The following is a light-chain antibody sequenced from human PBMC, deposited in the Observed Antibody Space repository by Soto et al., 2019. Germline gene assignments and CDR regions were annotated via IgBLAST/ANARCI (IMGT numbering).Light chain of an antibody. V-gene: IGKV1-5*01. CDR3: QQYNSYPFT. J-gene: IGKJ3*01. CDR1: QSISSW. Sequence: DIQMTQSPSTLSASVGDRVTITCRASQSISSWLAWYQQNPGKAPKLLIYDASSLESGVPSRFSGSGSGTEFTLTISSLQPDDFATYYCQQYNSYPFTFGPGTKVDI. CDR2: DAS.